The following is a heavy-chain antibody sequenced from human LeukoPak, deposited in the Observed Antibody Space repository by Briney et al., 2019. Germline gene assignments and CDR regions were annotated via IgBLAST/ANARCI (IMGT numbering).Heavy chain of an antibody. CDR2: ICDSGSI. CDR3: ARVKAAGTYPLDY. Sequence: SETLSLTCTASGGPVGSGSYCWSWVRQPPGKTLEWIGYICDSGSIDHNPSLKSRVTISVDTSKNQFSLKLSSVTAADTAVYYCARVKAAGTYPLDYWGQGTLVTVSS. D-gene: IGHD6-13*01. V-gene: IGHV4-61*01. CDR1: GGPVGSGSYC. J-gene: IGHJ4*02.